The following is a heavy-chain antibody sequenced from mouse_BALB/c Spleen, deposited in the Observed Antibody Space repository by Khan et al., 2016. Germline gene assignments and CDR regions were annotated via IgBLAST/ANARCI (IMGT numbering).Heavy chain of an antibody. CDR1: GFSLTSYG. D-gene: IGHD2-14*01. V-gene: IGHV2-2*02. CDR2: IWSGGST. Sequence: VQLKESGPGLVQPSQSLSITCTVSGFSLTSYGVHWVRQSPGKGLEWLGVIWSGGSTDYNAAFISRLSISKDNSKSQVFFKMNSLQANDTAIYYCATFYYRYEDYAMDYWGQGTSVTVSS. J-gene: IGHJ4*01. CDR3: ATFYYRYEDYAMDY.